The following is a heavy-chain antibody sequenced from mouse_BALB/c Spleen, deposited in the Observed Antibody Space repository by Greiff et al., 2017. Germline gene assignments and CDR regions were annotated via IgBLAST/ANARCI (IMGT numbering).Heavy chain of an antibody. CDR2: IYPGSGST. D-gene: IGHD2-1*01. CDR3: ARLFGNYVFDY. J-gene: IGHJ2*01. Sequence: VKLMESGPELVKPGASVKMSCKASGYTFTDYVISWVKQRTGQGLEWIGEIYPGSGSTYYNEKFKGKATLTADKSSNTAYMQLSSLTSEDSAVYFCARLFGNYVFDYWGQGTTLTVSS. CDR1: GYTFTDYV. V-gene: IGHV1-77*01.